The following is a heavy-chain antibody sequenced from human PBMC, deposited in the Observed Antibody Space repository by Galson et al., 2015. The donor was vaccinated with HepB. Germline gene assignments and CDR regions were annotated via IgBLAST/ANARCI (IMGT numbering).Heavy chain of an antibody. D-gene: IGHD1-26*01. CDR2: ISSSSSYI. J-gene: IGHJ4*02. Sequence: SLRLSCAASGFTFSSYSMNWVRQAPGKGLEWVSSISSSSSYIYYADSVKGRFTISRDNAKNSLYLQMNSLRAEDTAVYYCARDREVGAIVSDLDYWGQGTLVTVSS. V-gene: IGHV3-21*01. CDR1: GFTFSSYS. CDR3: ARDREVGAIVSDLDY.